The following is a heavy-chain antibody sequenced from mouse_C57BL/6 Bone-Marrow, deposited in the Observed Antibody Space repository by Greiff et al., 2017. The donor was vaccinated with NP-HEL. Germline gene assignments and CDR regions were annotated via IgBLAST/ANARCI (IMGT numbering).Heavy chain of an antibody. V-gene: IGHV3-6*01. Sequence: DVQLQESGPGLVKPSQSLSLTCSVTGYSITSGYYWNWIRQFPGNKLEWMGYISYDGSNNYNPSLKNRISITRDTSKNQFFLKLNSVTTEDTATYYCARVGYYSNYGYAMDYWGQGTSVTVSS. CDR2: ISYDGSN. J-gene: IGHJ4*01. CDR3: ARVGYYSNYGYAMDY. CDR1: GYSITSGYY. D-gene: IGHD2-5*01.